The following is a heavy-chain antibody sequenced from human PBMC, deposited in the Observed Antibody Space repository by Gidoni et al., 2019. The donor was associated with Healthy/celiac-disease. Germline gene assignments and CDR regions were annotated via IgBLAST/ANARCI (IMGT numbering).Heavy chain of an antibody. Sequence: QVQLQQWGAGLLKPSETLSLTCAVYGGSFSGYYWSWIRQPPGKGLEWIGEINHSGSTNYNPSLKSRVTISVDTSKNQFSLKLSSVTAADTAVYYCARGGWDWSGYSSRAMRPPVGICFDYWGQGTLVTVSS. J-gene: IGHJ4*02. CDR1: GGSFSGYY. V-gene: IGHV4-34*01. CDR3: ARGGWDWSGYSSRAMRPPVGICFDY. CDR2: INHSGST. D-gene: IGHD3-3*01.